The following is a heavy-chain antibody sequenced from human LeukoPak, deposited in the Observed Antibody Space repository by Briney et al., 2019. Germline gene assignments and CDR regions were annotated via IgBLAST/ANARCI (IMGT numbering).Heavy chain of an antibody. CDR1: GFTFSDYY. CDR2: INNDDVYT. J-gene: IGHJ4*02. V-gene: IGHV3-11*05. CDR3: AKDAYCSSTSCSNDY. D-gene: IGHD2-2*01. Sequence: GGSLRLSCAASGFTFSDYYMSWIRQAPGKGLEWISYINNDDVYTNYADSVKGRFTISRDNSKNTLYLQMDSLRAEDTAVYYCAKDAYCSSTSCSNDYWGQGTLVTVSS.